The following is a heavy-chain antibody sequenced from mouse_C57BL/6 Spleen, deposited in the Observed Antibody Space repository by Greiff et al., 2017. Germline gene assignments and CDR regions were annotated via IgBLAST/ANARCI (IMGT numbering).Heavy chain of an antibody. J-gene: IGHJ4*01. Sequence: QVQLQQPGAELVRPGTSVTLSCKASGYTFTSYWMHWVKQRPGQGLEWIGVIDPSDSYTNYNQKFKGKATLTVDTSSSTAYMQLSSLTSEDSAVYYCARRFYWAMDYWGQGTSVTVSS. CDR2: IDPSDSYT. D-gene: IGHD1-1*01. CDR1: GYTFTSYW. CDR3: ARRFYWAMDY. V-gene: IGHV1-59*01.